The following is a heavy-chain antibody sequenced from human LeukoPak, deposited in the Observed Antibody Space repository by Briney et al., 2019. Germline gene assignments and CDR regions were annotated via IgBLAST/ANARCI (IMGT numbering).Heavy chain of an antibody. CDR2: INPSGGST. CDR1: GYTFTSYY. V-gene: IGHV1-46*01. J-gene: IGHJ4*02. CDR3: ARARSSARPVSYFDY. Sequence: VASVKVSCKASGYTFTSYYMHWVRQAPGQELEWMGIINPSGGSTSYAQKFQGRVTMTRDTSTSTVYMELSSLRSEDTAVYYCARARSSARPVSYFDYWGQGTLVTVSS. D-gene: IGHD6-6*01.